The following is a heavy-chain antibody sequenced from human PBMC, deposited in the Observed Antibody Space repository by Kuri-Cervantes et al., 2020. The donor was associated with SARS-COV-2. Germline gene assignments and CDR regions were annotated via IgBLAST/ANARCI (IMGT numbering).Heavy chain of an antibody. CDR1: GGTFSSYA. J-gene: IGHJ4*02. D-gene: IGHD6-6*01. CDR3: ARVKDSSSSYFDY. Sequence: PVKVSCKASGGTFSSYAISWVRQAPGQGLEWMGRIIPVLGTANYAQKFQGRVTITADKSTSTAYMELSSLRSEDTAVYYCARVKDSSSSYFDYWGQGTLVTVSS. V-gene: IGHV1-69*04. CDR2: IIPVLGTA.